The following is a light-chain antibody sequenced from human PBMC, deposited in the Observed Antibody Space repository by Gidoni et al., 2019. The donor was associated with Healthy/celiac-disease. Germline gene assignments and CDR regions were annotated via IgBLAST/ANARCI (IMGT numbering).Light chain of an antibody. V-gene: IGKV1-39*01. Sequence: DIQMTQSPSSLSAAVGDRCTITCRASQSISSYLNWYQQKPGKAPKLLIYAASSLQSGVPSRFSSSGSGTDFTLTISSLQPEDFATYYCQQSYSTPWTFGQGTKVEIK. CDR1: QSISSY. CDR2: AAS. J-gene: IGKJ1*01. CDR3: QQSYSTPWT.